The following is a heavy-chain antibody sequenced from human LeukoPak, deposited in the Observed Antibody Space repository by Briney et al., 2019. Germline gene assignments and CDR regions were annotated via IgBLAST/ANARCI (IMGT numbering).Heavy chain of an antibody. D-gene: IGHD6-13*01. CDR2: IYSSGIT. Sequence: GGSLRLSCAASEFTVSSNYMSWVRQAPGKGREWVSVIYSSGITYYADSEKGRFTISRDISQNTVYLQMNSLRAEDTAVYYCARGSSSWYVPSWGQGTLVTVSS. CDR3: ARGSSSWYVPS. J-gene: IGHJ4*02. V-gene: IGHV3-66*01. CDR1: EFTVSSNY.